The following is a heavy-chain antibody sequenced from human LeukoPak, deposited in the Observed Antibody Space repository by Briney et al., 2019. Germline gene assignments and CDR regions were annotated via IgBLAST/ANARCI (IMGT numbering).Heavy chain of an antibody. CDR1: GYTFTNYG. J-gene: IGHJ4*02. CDR3: ARGRSGYCSSTSCYYY. D-gene: IGHD2-2*03. V-gene: IGHV1-18*01. Sequence: VASVKVSCKASGYTFTNYGISWVRQAPGQGLEWMGWISAYNGHTNYAQKFQGRVTITKDTSASTAYMELSSLRSEDTAVYYCARGRSGYCSSTSCYYYWGQGTLVTVSS. CDR2: ISAYNGHT.